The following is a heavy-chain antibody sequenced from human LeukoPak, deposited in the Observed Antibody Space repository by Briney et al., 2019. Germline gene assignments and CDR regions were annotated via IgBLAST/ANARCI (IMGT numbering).Heavy chain of an antibody. CDR3: ATADSSSGGNDY. Sequence: SETLSLTCTVSGYSISSGYYWGWIRQPPGKGPEWIGSIYHSGSTYYNPSLKSRVTISVDTSKNQFSLKLSSVTAADTAVYYCATADSSSGGNDYWGQGTLVTVSS. D-gene: IGHD6-19*01. V-gene: IGHV4-38-2*02. CDR1: GYSISSGYY. J-gene: IGHJ4*02. CDR2: IYHSGST.